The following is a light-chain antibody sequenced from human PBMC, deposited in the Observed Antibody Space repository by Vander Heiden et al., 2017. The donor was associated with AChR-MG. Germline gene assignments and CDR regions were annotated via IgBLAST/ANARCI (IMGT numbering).Light chain of an antibody. CDR3: QVWASSSDYYVV. Sequence: SYVVTQPPSVSVSPGQTASITCGGINMGSKMVHCYQKKPGQSPVLFVFDDRGRPSGIPERVSGSNSGKSATASISRVEAGDEADYYCQVWASSSDYYVVFGGGTKLTVL. V-gene: IGLV3-21*02. CDR2: DDR. CDR1: NMGSKM. J-gene: IGLJ2*01.